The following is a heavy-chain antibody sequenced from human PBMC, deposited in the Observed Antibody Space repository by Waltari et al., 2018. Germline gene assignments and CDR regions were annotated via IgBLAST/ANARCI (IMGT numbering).Heavy chain of an antibody. J-gene: IGHJ4*02. CDR1: EFTFGSFE. D-gene: IGHD4-17*01. V-gene: IGHV3-48*03. Sequence: EVQLGESGGGLIQPEGSWRLPGQASEFTFGSFEMNWVRQGPGKGLEWVSYISSSGSTIYYADSVKGRFTISRDNAKNSLYLQMNSLRAEDTAVYYCARGHGDNLDYWGQGTLVTVSS. CDR3: ARGHGDNLDY. CDR2: ISSSGSTI.